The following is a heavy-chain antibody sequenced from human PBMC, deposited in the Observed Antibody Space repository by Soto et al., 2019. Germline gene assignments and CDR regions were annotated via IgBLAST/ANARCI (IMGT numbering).Heavy chain of an antibody. CDR2: ISWNSGSI. D-gene: IGHD3-10*01. CDR1: GFTFDDYA. CDR3: AKAGRRDGLHAFDI. Sequence: EVQLVESGGGLVQPGRSLRLSCAASGFTFDDYAMHWVRQAPGKGLEWVSGISWNSGSIGYADSVKGRFTISRDNAKNALYLQMNSLRAEDTALYYCAKAGRRDGLHAFDIWGQGTMVTVSS. J-gene: IGHJ3*02. V-gene: IGHV3-9*01.